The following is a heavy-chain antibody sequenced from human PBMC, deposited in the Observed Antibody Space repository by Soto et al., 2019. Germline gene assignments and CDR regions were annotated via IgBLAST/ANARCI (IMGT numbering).Heavy chain of an antibody. D-gene: IGHD2-2*01. CDR2: FTSSCSSI. J-gene: IGHJ3*02. CDR3: ARDLFTVVDVFDI. V-gene: IGHV3-48*02. Sequence: TVGSLRPSCAAAGFTFSSYAMNWVRQAPGNGLDCVLYFTSSCSSIYYAASVKGRFTISRDNAKNSLYLQVNSLRNEDTAVYYCARDLFTVVDVFDIWGQGTMVTVSS. CDR1: GFTFSSYA.